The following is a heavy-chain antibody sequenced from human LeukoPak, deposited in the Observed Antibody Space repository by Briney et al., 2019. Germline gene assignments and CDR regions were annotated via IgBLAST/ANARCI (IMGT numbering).Heavy chain of an antibody. CDR3: TRGPTGRWLYYGMDV. J-gene: IGHJ6*02. D-gene: IGHD5-24*01. CDR2: IRSKGYGGTT. V-gene: IGHV3-49*04. CDR1: GFTFGDHA. Sequence: GRSLRLSCITSGFTFGDHAMSWVRQAPGKGLDWVGFIRSKGYGGTTEYAASVKGRFTISRDDSKSIAYLQMNSLKSEDTAVYYCTRGPTGRWLYYGMDVWGQGTTVFVSS.